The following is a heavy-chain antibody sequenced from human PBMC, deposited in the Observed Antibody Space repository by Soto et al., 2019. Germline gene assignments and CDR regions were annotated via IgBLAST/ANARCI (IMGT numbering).Heavy chain of an antibody. Sequence: GSGPTLVNPTQTLTLTCTFSGFSLSTSGMCVSWIRQPPGKALEWLALIDWDDDKYYSASLKTRLTISKDTSKNQVVLTMTNMDPVDTATYYCARTVRDFWSGYLADIFRSDYWGQGTLVTVSS. D-gene: IGHD3-3*01. CDR2: IDWDDDK. J-gene: IGHJ4*02. CDR1: GFSLSTSGMC. CDR3: ARTVRDFWSGYLADIFRSDY. V-gene: IGHV2-70*01.